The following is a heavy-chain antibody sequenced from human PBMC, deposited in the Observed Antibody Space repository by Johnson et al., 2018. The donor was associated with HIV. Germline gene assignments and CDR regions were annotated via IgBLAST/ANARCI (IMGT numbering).Heavy chain of an antibody. V-gene: IGHV3-30*18. CDR3: AKDRGYGVNLYAFDI. D-gene: IGHD4-23*01. J-gene: IGHJ3*02. Sequence: QVQLVESGGGVVQPGRSLRLSCAASGFTFHDYAMHWVRQAPGKGLEWVAIISYDGNKKYYADSVKGRFTISRDNTKNKLYMQMNSLKPEDTAMYDCAKDRGYGVNLYAFDIWGQGTMVTVSS. CDR1: GFTFHDYA. CDR2: ISYDGNKK.